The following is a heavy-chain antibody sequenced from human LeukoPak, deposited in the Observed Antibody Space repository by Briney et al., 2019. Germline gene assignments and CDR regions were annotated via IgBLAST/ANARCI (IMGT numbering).Heavy chain of an antibody. J-gene: IGHJ5*02. V-gene: IGHV4-30-2*01. CDR2: IYHSGST. CDR3: ARMPFGGNWFDP. Sequence: SSETLSLTCAVSGGSISSGGYSWSWIRQPPGKGLEWIGYIYHSGSTYYNPSLKSRVTISVDRSKNQFSLKLSSVTAADMAVYYCARMPFGGNWFDPWGQGTLVTVSS. CDR1: GGSISSGGYS. D-gene: IGHD3-16*01.